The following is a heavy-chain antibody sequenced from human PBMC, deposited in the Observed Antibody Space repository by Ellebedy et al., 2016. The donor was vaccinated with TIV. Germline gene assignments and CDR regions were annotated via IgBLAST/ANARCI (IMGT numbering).Heavy chain of an antibody. D-gene: IGHD3-9*01. CDR1: GFTFSAFA. V-gene: IGHV3-23*01. J-gene: IGHJ4*02. Sequence: GESLKISCAASGFTFSAFAMSWVRQAPGKGLEWVSGISGSGGSSYKADSVKGRLTTSRDNSKNTLFLQMNNLRAEDTAVYYCARYLGLHWYPEPAAHWGQGTLVAVSS. CDR3: ARYLGLHWYPEPAAH. CDR2: ISGSGGSS.